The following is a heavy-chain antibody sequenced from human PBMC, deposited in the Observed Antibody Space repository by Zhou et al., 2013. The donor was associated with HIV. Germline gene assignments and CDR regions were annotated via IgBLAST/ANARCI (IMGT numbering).Heavy chain of an antibody. V-gene: IGHV1-46*01. D-gene: IGHD2-21*01. CDR3: ARGIVVVLVYDAFDI. Sequence: QVQLVQSGAEVKKPGASVKVSCKASGYSFTTHSVHWVRQAPGQGLEWMGIINPSGGSTSYAQKFQGRITMTRDTSTSTVYMELSSLRSEDTAVYYCARGIVVVLVYDAFDIWGRRVQVVTVSS. CDR2: INPSGGST. CDR1: GYSFTTHS. J-gene: IGHJ3*02.